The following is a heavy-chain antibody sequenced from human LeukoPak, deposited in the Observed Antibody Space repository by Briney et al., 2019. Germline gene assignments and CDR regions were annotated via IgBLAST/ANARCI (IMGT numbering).Heavy chain of an antibody. CDR1: GGSIGSFY. V-gene: IGHV4-59*01. Sequence: SETLSLTCIVSGGSIGSFYWTWIRQTPRKGLEWIGSVYYTGSTNYNPSLKSRVTISIDTSRSQFSLKLTSVTVADTAVYYCARDSRYSYGSGGMDVWGQGTPVTVSS. CDR3: ARDSRYSYGSGGMDV. CDR2: VYYTGST. D-gene: IGHD3-10*01. J-gene: IGHJ6*02.